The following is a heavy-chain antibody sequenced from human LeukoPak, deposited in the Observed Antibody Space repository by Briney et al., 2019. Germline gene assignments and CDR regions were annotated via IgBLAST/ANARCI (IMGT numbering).Heavy chain of an antibody. J-gene: IGHJ4*02. V-gene: IGHV3-30*02. CDR3: AKRDRTTEFDY. CDR1: GCNFNNYG. D-gene: IGHD1-1*01. Sequence: PGGSLRLSCAASGCNFNNYGMHWVREPPGKGLEWVALIQPDGIYAYYADSVKGRFAVFRDNSKSTLYLQLNSLTPDDTAIYYCAKRDRTTEFDYWGQGTLVTVSS. CDR2: IQPDGIYA.